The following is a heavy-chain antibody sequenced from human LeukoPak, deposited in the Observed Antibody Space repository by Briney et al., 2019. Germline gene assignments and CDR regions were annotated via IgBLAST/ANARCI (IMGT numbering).Heavy chain of an antibody. CDR2: ITSTSSAT. J-gene: IGHJ4*02. CDR3: ARAIASYGDSAY. D-gene: IGHD5-18*01. V-gene: IGHV3-48*04. Sequence: GGSLRLSCAASGFEFSSFSMGWVRQAPGKGLEWLSYITSTSSATYYADSLQGRFTISRDNAKNSLYLQINSLRADDTAVYYCARAIASYGDSAYWGQGTLVTVSS. CDR1: GFEFSSFS.